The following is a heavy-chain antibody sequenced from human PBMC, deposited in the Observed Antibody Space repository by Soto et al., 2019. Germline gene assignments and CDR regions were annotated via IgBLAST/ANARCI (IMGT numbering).Heavy chain of an antibody. CDR2: ISGSGGST. V-gene: IGHV3-23*01. J-gene: IGHJ6*02. CDR1: GFTFSSYA. D-gene: IGHD2-15*01. CDR3: AKGLSSLERPSDYHYGMDV. Sequence: EVQVLESGGGLEQPGGSLRLSCAASGFTFSSYAMNWVRQAPGKGLEWVSAISGSGGSTYNADSVKGRFTITRDNSKNTLYLQMNSLRAEDTAVYYCAKGLSSLERPSDYHYGMDVWGQGTTVTVSS.